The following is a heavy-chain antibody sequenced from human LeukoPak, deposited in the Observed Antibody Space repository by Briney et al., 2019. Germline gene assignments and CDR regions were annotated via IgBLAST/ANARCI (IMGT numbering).Heavy chain of an antibody. CDR3: TRQYCSGGSRYIGY. J-gene: IGHJ4*02. CDR2: IYHSGST. D-gene: IGHD2-15*01. V-gene: IGHV4-38-2*01. Sequence: SSETLSLTCAVSGYSISSGYYWGWIRPPPGKGLEWIGSIYHSGSTYYNPSPKSRVTISVDTSKNQSSLKLSSVTAADTAVYYCTRQYCSGGSRYIGYWGQGTLVTVSS. CDR1: GYSISSGYY.